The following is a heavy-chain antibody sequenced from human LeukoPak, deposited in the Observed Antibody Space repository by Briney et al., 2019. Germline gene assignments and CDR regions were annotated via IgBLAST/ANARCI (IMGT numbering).Heavy chain of an antibody. CDR2: IYHSGST. D-gene: IGHD5-18*01. CDR3: ARGGVGYSYGQIDWYLDL. Sequence: PSETLSLTCAVSGGSISSGGYSWSWIRQPPGKGLEWIVYIYHSGSTYYNPSLKSRVTISVDRSKNQFSLKLSSVTAADTAVYYCARGGVGYSYGQIDWYLDLWGRGTLVTVSS. J-gene: IGHJ2*01. CDR1: GGSISSGGYS. V-gene: IGHV4-30-2*01.